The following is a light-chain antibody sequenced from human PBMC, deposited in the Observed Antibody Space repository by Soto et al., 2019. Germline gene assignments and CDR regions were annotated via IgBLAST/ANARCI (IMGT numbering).Light chain of an antibody. CDR1: TGAVTSGYY. CDR3: LLYYGGAQPWV. J-gene: IGLJ3*02. Sequence: QTVVTQEPSLTVSPGGTVTLTCASSTGAVTSGYYPNWFQQKPGQAPRALIYSTSNKQSWTPARFSGSLLGGKAALTLSGVQPEDEADYYCLLYYGGAQPWVFGGGTKLTVL. CDR2: STS. V-gene: IGLV7-43*01.